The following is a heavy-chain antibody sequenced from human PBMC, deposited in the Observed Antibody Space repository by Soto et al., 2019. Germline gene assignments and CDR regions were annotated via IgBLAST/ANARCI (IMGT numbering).Heavy chain of an antibody. J-gene: IGHJ5*02. V-gene: IGHV3-23*01. D-gene: IGHD3-9*01. CDR2: ISGSGGST. CDR1: GFTFSSYA. Sequence: GGSLRLSCAASGFTFSSYAMSWVRQAPGKGLEWVSAISGSGGSTYYADSVKGRFTISRDNSKNTLYLQMNSLGAEDTAVYYCAKDGNPIPYLTGYYRLGWFDPWGQGTLVTVSS. CDR3: AKDGNPIPYLTGYYRLGWFDP.